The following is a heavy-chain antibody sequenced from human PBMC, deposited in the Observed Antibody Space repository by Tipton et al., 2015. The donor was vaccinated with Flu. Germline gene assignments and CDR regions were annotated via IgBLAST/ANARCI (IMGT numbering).Heavy chain of an antibody. CDR2: INHSGST. CDR3: ATWDSGSYYTYYYYGMDV. CDR1: GGSFSGYY. D-gene: IGHD1-26*01. J-gene: IGHJ6*02. V-gene: IGHV4-34*01. Sequence: TLSLTCAVYGGSFSGYYWSWIRQPPGKGLEWIGEINHSGSTNYNPSLKSRVTISVDTSKNQFSLKLSSVTAADTAVYYCATWDSGSYYTYYYYGMDVWGQGPTVTVSS.